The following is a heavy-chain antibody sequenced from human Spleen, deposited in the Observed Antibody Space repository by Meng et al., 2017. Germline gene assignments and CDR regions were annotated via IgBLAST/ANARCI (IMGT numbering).Heavy chain of an antibody. CDR3: ARVFDVTDS. J-gene: IGHJ4*02. Sequence: GESLKISCAASGFTFSSYWMSWVRQAPGKGLEWVSAISGSGGSTYYADSVKGRFTISRDNSKNTLYLQMNSLRAEDTAVYYCARVFDVTDSWGQGTLVTVSS. CDR1: GFTFSSYW. CDR2: ISGSGGST. D-gene: IGHD3-9*01. V-gene: IGHV3-23*01.